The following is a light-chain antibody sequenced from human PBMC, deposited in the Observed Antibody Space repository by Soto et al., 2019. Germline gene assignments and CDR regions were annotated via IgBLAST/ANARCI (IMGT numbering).Light chain of an antibody. J-gene: IGLJ2*01. CDR2: EGS. CDR1: SSDVGSYNL. V-gene: IGLV2-23*01. CDR3: CSYAGSSIYVV. Sequence: QSALTQPASVSGSPGQSITISCTGTSSDVGSYNLVSWYQQHPGKAPKLMIYEGSKRPSGVSNRFSGSKSGNMASLTISGLQAEDEADYYCCSYAGSSIYVVFGGGTKVTVL.